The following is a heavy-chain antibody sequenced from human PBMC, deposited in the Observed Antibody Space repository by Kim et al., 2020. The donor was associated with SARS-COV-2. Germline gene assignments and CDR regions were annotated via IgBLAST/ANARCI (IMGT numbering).Heavy chain of an antibody. V-gene: IGHV3-23*01. D-gene: IGHD3-10*01. CDR1: GFTFKNYA. J-gene: IGHJ4*02. CDR3: ANPRVLY. CDR2: MTSRTAGTAGT. Sequence: GGSLRLSCAASGFTFKNYAMTWVRRAPGKGLEWVSTMTSRTAGTAGTFYADSVKGRFTISRDDSKNTLYLQMNSLRVEDTAVYYCANPRVLYWGQGTLVTVSS.